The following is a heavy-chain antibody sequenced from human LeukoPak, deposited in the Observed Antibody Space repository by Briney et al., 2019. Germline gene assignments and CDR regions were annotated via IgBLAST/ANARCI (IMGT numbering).Heavy chain of an antibody. J-gene: IGHJ4*02. V-gene: IGHV4-34*01. CDR1: GRSFNGYY. CDR3: ASSPRGYCSGGSCYHTPFDY. Sequence: SETLSLTCAVYGRSFNGYYWTWIRQPPGKGLEWIGDITHSGDTNYNPSLKRRVSVDTSKNQFSLKLSSVTAADTAVYYCASSPRGYCSGGSCYHTPFDYWGQGTLVTVSS. D-gene: IGHD2-15*01. CDR2: ITHSGDT.